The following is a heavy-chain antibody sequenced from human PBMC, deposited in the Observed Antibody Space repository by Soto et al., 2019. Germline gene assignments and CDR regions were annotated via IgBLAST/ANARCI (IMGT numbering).Heavy chain of an antibody. CDR2: ISGSGGST. CDR3: AKDLIPATYYYDSSGYLLGY. V-gene: IGHV3-23*01. D-gene: IGHD3-22*01. Sequence: GGSLRLSCAASGFTFSSYAMSWVRQAPGKGLEWVSAISGSGGSTYYADSVKGRFTISRDNSKNTLYLQMNSLRAEDTAVYYCAKDLIPATYYYDSSGYLLGYWGQGTLVTVSS. J-gene: IGHJ4*02. CDR1: GFTFSSYA.